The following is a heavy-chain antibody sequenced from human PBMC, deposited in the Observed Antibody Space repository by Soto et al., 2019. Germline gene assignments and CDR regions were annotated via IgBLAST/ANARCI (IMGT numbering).Heavy chain of an antibody. V-gene: IGHV5-10-1*01. Sequence: PVESLKVSCKGSGYSFAGYWSTWVRQKPLKVLEWMGRIDPSDSQTYYSPSFRGHVTISATKSITTVFLQWSSLRASDTAMYYCARQIYASDTGPNFHSYSASWGQRTPVTVSS. CDR2: IDPSDSQT. CDR3: ARQIYASDTGPNFHSYSAS. CDR1: GYSFAGYW. J-gene: IGHJ5*02. D-gene: IGHD5-18*01.